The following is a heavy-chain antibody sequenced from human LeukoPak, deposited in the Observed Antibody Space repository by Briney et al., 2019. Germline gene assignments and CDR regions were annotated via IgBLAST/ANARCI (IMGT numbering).Heavy chain of an antibody. CDR3: ARRGYCSSTSCYTMRYYYYYMDV. CDR1: GGSFSGYY. V-gene: IGHV4-34*01. CDR2: INHSGST. D-gene: IGHD2-2*02. Sequence: PSETLSLTCAVYGGSFSGYYWSWIRQPPGKGLEWIGEINHSGSTNYNPSLKSRVTISVDTSKNQFSLKLSSVTAADTAVYYCARRGYCSSTSCYTMRYYYYYMDVWGKGTTVTVSS. J-gene: IGHJ6*03.